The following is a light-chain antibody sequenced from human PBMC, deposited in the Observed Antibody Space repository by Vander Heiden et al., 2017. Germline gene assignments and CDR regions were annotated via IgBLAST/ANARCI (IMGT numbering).Light chain of an antibody. CDR2: AAS. Sequence: IQMTQSPSSLSESVGDRVTITCRASQSINNYLNWYQQKPGNAPKLLIFAASSLQRGVPSRFSGSGSGTDFTLTISSLQPEDFATYYCQQSYITWTFGQGTKVEIK. J-gene: IGKJ1*01. CDR1: QSINNY. CDR3: QQSYITWT. V-gene: IGKV1-39*01.